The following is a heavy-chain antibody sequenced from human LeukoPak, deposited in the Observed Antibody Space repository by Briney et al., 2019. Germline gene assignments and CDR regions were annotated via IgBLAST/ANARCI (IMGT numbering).Heavy chain of an antibody. CDR1: GFTFSSYA. Sequence: GGSLRLSCAASGFTFSSYAMSWVRQAPGKGLEWVSAISGSGGSTYYADSVKGRFTISRDNSKNTLYLQMNSLRGEDTAVYYCAKGVDIVATIFSGNWFDPWGQGTLVTVSS. J-gene: IGHJ5*02. CDR3: AKGVDIVATIFSGNWFDP. CDR2: ISGSGGST. V-gene: IGHV3-23*01. D-gene: IGHD5-12*01.